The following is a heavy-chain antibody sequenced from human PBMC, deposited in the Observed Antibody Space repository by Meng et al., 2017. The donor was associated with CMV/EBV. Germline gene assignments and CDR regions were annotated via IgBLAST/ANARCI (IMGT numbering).Heavy chain of an antibody. J-gene: IGHJ6*02. CDR1: GGSISSSSYY. Sequence: SETLSLTCTVSGGSISSSSYYWGWFRQPPGKGLEWIGSIYYSGSTYYNPSLKSRVTISVDTSKNQFSLKLSSVTAADTAVYYCARDGGAWGELYYYGMDVWGQGTTVTVS. V-gene: IGHV4-39*07. D-gene: IGHD2-15*01. CDR2: IYYSGST. CDR3: ARDGGAWGELYYYGMDV.